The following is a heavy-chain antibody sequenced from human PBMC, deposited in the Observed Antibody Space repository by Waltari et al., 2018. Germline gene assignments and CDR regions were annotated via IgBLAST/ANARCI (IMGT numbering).Heavy chain of an antibody. CDR3: ARGYSNGYGPGDS. CDR2: INHGGTT. V-gene: IGHV4-34*01. D-gene: IGHD5-18*01. J-gene: IGHJ4*02. CDR1: GASLRNYF. Sequence: QVQLQQWGAGLVKPSATLSLTCAVSGASLRNYFWSWIRQAPGKGLEWIGEINHGGTTNYNPSLKSRVTISVDTSKSQFSLRLRSVTAADTAVYYCARGYSNGYGPGDSWGQGTLVTVSS.